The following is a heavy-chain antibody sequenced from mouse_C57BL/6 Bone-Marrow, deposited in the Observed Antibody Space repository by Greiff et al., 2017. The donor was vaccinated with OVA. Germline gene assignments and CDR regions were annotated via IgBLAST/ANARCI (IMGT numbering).Heavy chain of an antibody. V-gene: IGHV1-64*01. CDR3: ARYEVRYCYAMDY. Sequence: QVQLQQPGAELVKPGASVKLSCKASGYTFTSYWMHWVKQRPGQGLEWIGMIHPNSGSTNYNEKFKSKATLTVDKSSSTAYMQLSSLTSEDSAVYYCARYEVRYCYAMDYWGQGTSVTVST. CDR2: IHPNSGST. CDR1: GYTFTSYW. D-gene: IGHD1-1*01. J-gene: IGHJ4*01.